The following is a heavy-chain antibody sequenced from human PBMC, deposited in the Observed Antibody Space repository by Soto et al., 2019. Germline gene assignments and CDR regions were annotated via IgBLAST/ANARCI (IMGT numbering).Heavy chain of an antibody. J-gene: IGHJ5*02. Sequence: ASVKVSCKASGYTFGSYDINWVRQATGQRLEWLGWMNPNSGRTGYGQRFQGRITMTSNTSRTTAYMELNSLRSEDTAVYYCARGHPTDNWLEPWGQGTVVTVSS. CDR2: MNPNSGRT. V-gene: IGHV1-8*01. CDR3: ARGHPTDNWLEP. CDR1: GYTFGSYD.